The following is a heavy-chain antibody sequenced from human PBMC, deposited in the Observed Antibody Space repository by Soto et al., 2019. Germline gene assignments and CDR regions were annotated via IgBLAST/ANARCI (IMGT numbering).Heavy chain of an antibody. D-gene: IGHD6-13*01. CDR3: ARLAGHLVDAFDI. Sequence: ASVKVSCKASGGTFSSYAISWVRQAPGQGLEWMGWISAYNGNTNYAQKLQGRVTMTTDTSTSTAYMELRSLRSDDTAVYYGARLAGHLVDAFDIWGQGTMVTVSS. CDR1: GGTFSSYA. CDR2: ISAYNGNT. J-gene: IGHJ3*02. V-gene: IGHV1-18*01.